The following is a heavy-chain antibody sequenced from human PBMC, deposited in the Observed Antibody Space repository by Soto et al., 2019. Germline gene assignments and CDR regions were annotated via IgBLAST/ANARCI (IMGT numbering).Heavy chain of an antibody. J-gene: IGHJ2*01. V-gene: IGHV3-30-3*01. Sequence: GSLRLSCAASGFTFSSYAMHWVRQAPGKGLEWVAVISYDGSNKYYADSVKGRFTISRDNSKNTLYLQMNSLRAEDTAVYYCARDWAAAGIYWYFDLWGRGTLVTVSS. CDR1: GFTFSSYA. D-gene: IGHD6-13*01. CDR2: ISYDGSNK. CDR3: ARDWAAAGIYWYFDL.